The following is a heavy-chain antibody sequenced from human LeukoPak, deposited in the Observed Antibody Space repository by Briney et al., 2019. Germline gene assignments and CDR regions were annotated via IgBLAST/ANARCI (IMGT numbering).Heavy chain of an antibody. Sequence: ASVKVSCKASGGTFSNYAISWVRQAPGQGLEWMGWINSYSGGTNYAQNFQGRVTMTRDRSISTAYMELSRLRSDDTAVYYCARGGGLTAIPTEDFWGQGTLVTVSS. V-gene: IGHV1-2*02. J-gene: IGHJ4*02. CDR3: ARGGGLTAIPTEDF. CDR2: INSYSGGT. D-gene: IGHD2-21*02. CDR1: GGTFSNYA.